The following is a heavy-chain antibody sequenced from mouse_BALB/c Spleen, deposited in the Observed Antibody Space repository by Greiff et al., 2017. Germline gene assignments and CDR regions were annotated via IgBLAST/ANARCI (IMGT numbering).Heavy chain of an antibody. CDR1: GFTFSSYT. CDR3: TATTMITTGAMDY. J-gene: IGHJ4*01. CDR2: ISSGGSYT. D-gene: IGHD2-4*01. Sequence: EVKLVESGGGLVKPGGSLKLSCAASGFTFSSYTMSWVRQTPEKRLEWVATISSGGSYTYYPDSVKVRFTISRDNAKNTLYLQMSSLKSEDTAMYYCTATTMITTGAMDYWGQGTSVTVSS. V-gene: IGHV5-6-4*01.